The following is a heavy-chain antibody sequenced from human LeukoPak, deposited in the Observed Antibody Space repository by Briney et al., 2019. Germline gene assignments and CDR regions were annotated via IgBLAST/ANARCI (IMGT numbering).Heavy chain of an antibody. D-gene: IGHD3-3*01. V-gene: IGHV4-61*02. J-gene: IGHJ4*02. CDR2: IYTSGST. CDR3: ARVTIFGVVKN. Sequence: SQTLSLTCTVSGGSISSGSYYWSWIRQPAGKGLEWIGRIYTSGSTNYNPSLKSRVTISVDASKNQFSLKLSSVTAADTAVYYCARVTIFGVVKNWGQGTLVTVSS. CDR1: GGSISSGSYY.